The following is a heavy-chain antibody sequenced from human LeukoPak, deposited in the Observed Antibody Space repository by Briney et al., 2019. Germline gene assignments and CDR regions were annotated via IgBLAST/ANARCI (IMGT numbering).Heavy chain of an antibody. D-gene: IGHD2-15*01. CDR1: GGSISSGDYY. CDR2: IYYSGST. V-gene: IGHV4-30-4*01. Sequence: PSETLSLTCTVSGGSISSGDYYWSWIRQPPGKGLEWIGYIYYSGSTYYNPSLKSRVTISVDTSKNQFSLKLSSVTAADTAVYYCARVERYCSGGSCYNYWGQGTLVTVSS. CDR3: ARVERYCSGGSCYNY. J-gene: IGHJ4*02.